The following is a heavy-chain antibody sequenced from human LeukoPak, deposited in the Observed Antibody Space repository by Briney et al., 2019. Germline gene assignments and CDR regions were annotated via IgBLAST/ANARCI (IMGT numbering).Heavy chain of an antibody. CDR2: IYYSGST. CDR1: GGSISSYY. J-gene: IGHJ3*02. V-gene: IGHV4-59*01. Sequence: SETLSLTCTVSGGSISSYYWSWIRQPPGKGREWIGYIYYSGSTNYNPSLKSRVTISVDTSKNQFSLKLSSVTAADTAVYYCARDKGEAFDIWGQGTMVTVSS. D-gene: IGHD3-16*01. CDR3: ARDKGEAFDI.